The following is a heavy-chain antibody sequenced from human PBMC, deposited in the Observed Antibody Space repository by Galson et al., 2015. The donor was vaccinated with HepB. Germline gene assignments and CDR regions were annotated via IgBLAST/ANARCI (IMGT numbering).Heavy chain of an antibody. Sequence: SVKVSCKASGYTFTSYAMHWVRQAPGQRLEWMGWINAGNGNTKYSQKFQGRVTITRDTSASTAYMELSSLRSEDTAVYYCARVRSSGWYCDYWGQGTLVAVSS. D-gene: IGHD6-19*01. J-gene: IGHJ4*02. CDR2: INAGNGNT. CDR1: GYTFTSYA. V-gene: IGHV1-3*01. CDR3: ARVRSSGWYCDY.